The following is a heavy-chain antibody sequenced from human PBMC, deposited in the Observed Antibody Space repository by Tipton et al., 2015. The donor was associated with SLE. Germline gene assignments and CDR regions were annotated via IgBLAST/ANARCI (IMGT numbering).Heavy chain of an antibody. CDR1: GGSISSGGYY. CDR2: IYYSGST. V-gene: IGHV4-31*03. Sequence: TLSLTCTVSGGSISSGGYYWSWIRQHPGKGLEWIGYIYYSGSTYYNPSLKSRVTISVDTSKNQFSLKLSSVTAADTAMYFCARHLGRTYYFDSWGQGTLLTVSS. J-gene: IGHJ4*02. D-gene: IGHD1-26*01. CDR3: ARHLGRTYYFDS.